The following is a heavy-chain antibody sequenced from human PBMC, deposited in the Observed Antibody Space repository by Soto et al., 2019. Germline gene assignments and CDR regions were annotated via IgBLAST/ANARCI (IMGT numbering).Heavy chain of an antibody. D-gene: IGHD2-2*01. CDR2: IKEDGSEK. CDR3: ARAGASCYCSDY. J-gene: IGHJ4*02. CDR1: GFTFSSHW. V-gene: IGHV3-7*04. Sequence: EVQLVESGGGLVQPGGSLRLSCAASGFTFSSHWMNWVRQAPGKGLEWVANIKEDGSEKNYVHSVKGRFTVSRDNGKNSLYLQMDSLRAEDTAVYYCARAGASCYCSDYWGPGTLVTVSS.